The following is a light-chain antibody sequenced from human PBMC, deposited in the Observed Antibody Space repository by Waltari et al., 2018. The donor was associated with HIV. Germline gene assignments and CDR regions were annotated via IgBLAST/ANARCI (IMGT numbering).Light chain of an antibody. CDR3: QSFDSVVTSSV. J-gene: IGLJ2*01. CDR2: EST. V-gene: IGLV1-40*01. Sequence: QSMLTQPPPVPVAPRQRVTISCSGTSSHTGARYVPHSYQHIPGTAPNLPTYESTNRPSGVPDRFSASTSGTSASLAITGLQAEDEADYYCQSFDSVVTSSVFGGGTKLTVL. CDR1: SSHTGARYV.